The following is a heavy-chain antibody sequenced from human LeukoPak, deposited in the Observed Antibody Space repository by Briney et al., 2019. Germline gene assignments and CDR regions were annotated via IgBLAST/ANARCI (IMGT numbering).Heavy chain of an antibody. CDR2: IESGGRT. Sequence: GGSLRLSCAASGFTVSSNYMSWVRQAPGKGLEWVSVIESGGRTYYADSVKGRFTISRDNSKNTLYLQMNSLRAEDTAVYYCARVGWDYFDYWGQGTLVTVSS. V-gene: IGHV3-53*01. CDR1: GFTVSSNY. CDR3: ARVGWDYFDY. D-gene: IGHD5-24*01. J-gene: IGHJ4*02.